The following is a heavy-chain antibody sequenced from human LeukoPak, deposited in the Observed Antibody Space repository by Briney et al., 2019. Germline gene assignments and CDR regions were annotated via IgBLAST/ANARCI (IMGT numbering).Heavy chain of an antibody. CDR3: ARSHSPRPGIGVAGYGGYFDY. CDR2: ISYDGGDK. V-gene: IGHV3-30*04. CDR1: AFTFSTFA. Sequence: SGGSLRLSCAASAFTFSTFAMHWVRQAPGKGLEWVAVISYDGGDKYYADSVKGRFTISRDNSKNTLYLQMDSLRPEDTAVYYCARSHSPRPGIGVAGYGGYFDYWGQGTLVTVSS. D-gene: IGHD6-19*01. J-gene: IGHJ4*02.